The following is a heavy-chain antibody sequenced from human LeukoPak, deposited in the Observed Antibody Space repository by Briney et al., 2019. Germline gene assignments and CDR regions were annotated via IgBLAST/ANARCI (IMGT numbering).Heavy chain of an antibody. D-gene: IGHD4-17*01. CDR3: ASSYGDSEHDAFDI. CDR2: ISSSSSTI. Sequence: PGGSLRLSCAASGFTFSSYSMNWVRQAPGKGLEWVSYISSSSSTIYYADSVKGRFTISRDNAKNSLYLQMNSLRAEDTAVYYCASSYGDSEHDAFDIWGQGTMVTVSS. J-gene: IGHJ3*02. CDR1: GFTFSSYS. V-gene: IGHV3-48*04.